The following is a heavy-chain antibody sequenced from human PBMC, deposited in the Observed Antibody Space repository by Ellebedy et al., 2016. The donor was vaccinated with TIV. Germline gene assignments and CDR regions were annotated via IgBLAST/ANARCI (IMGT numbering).Heavy chain of an antibody. J-gene: IGHJ5*02. CDR1: GGTFSSYA. CDR3: ARGISGSGNYYPNWFDP. V-gene: IGHV1-69*04. D-gene: IGHD3-10*01. Sequence: AASVKVSCKASGGTFSSYAVSWARQAPGQGLEWMGRIIPILAIANYAQKFQGRVTITADKSTTTAYMELSSLRSEDTAVYFCARGISGSGNYYPNWFDPWGQGTLVTVSS. CDR2: IIPILAIA.